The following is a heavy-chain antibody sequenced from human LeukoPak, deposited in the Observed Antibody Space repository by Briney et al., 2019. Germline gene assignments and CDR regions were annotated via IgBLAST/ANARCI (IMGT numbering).Heavy chain of an antibody. J-gene: IGHJ6*03. CDR2: IYGGGST. D-gene: IGHD5-24*01. Sequence: GVSLRLSCAASGFTVSNNYMSWVRQAPGKGLEWVSVIYGGGSTFYADSVKGRFTISRDNSKNTLYLEMNSLRVDDTGVYYCARDRSDGNYYMVVWGKGTTVIVSS. V-gene: IGHV3-53*01. CDR3: ARDRSDGNYYMVV. CDR1: GFTVSNNY.